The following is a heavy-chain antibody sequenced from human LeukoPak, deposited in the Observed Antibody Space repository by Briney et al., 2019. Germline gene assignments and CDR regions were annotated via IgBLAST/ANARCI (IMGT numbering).Heavy chain of an antibody. V-gene: IGHV3-74*01. CDR1: GFSFSGYW. J-gene: IGHJ4*02. CDR3: ARSGSGSYFGPDY. D-gene: IGHD3-10*01. Sequence: GGSLRISCAASGFSFSGYWMHWVRQAPGKGLVWVSHVNNDGSGTTYADSVKGRFTISRDNAKNTVDLQMNSLRADDTAVYYCARSGSGSYFGPDYWGQGTLVTVSS. CDR2: VNNDGSGT.